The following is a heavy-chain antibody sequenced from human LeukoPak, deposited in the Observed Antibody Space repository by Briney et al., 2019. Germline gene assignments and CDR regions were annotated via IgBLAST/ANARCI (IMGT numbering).Heavy chain of an antibody. V-gene: IGHV4-39*01. D-gene: IGHD3-10*01. CDR2: IYYSGST. CDR3: ARHRGVGSGSYYKY. J-gene: IGHJ4*02. CDR1: GGSISSSSYY. Sequence: SETLSLTCTVSGGSISSSSYYWGWIRQPPGKGLEWIGSIYYSGSTYYNPSLKSRVTISVDTSKNQFSLKLSSVTAADTAVYYCARHRGVGSGSYYKYWGQGTLVTVSS.